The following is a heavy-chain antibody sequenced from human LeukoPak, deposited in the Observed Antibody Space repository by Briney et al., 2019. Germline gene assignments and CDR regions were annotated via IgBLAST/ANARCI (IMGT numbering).Heavy chain of an antibody. CDR1: GGSFSGYY. Sequence: SETLSLICAVYGGSFSGYYWSWIRQPPGKGLEWIGEINHSGSTNYNPSLKSRVTISVDTSKNQFSLKLSSVTAADTAVYYCAREDSGYYYGIRYWGQGTLVTVSS. CDR3: AREDSGYYYGIRY. J-gene: IGHJ4*02. CDR2: INHSGST. V-gene: IGHV4-34*01. D-gene: IGHD3-22*01.